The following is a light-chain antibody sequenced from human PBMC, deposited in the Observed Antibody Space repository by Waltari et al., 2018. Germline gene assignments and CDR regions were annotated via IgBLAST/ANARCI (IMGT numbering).Light chain of an antibody. V-gene: IGLV4-69*01. Sequence: QRPEKGPLYLMKFNSDGSHSKWDEIPDRFSGSSSGAERYLTISSLQSDDEADYYCETGGHGTWVFGGGTKLTVL. CDR3: ETGGHGTWV. CDR2: FNSDGSH. J-gene: IGLJ3*02.